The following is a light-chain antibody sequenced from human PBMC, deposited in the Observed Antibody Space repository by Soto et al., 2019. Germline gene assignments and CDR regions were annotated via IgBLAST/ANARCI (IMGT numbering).Light chain of an antibody. CDR1: QSLLYSDGKTF. Sequence: DIVMTQTPLSLSVTPGQPASISCKSSQSLLYSDGKTFLYWFLKKPGQPPHLLIYEVSSRVPGVADRFSGSGSGTDFTLKISRVEAEDLGVYYCMQSLQFPITFGQGTRLEIK. CDR3: MQSLQFPIT. CDR2: EVS. V-gene: IGKV2D-29*01. J-gene: IGKJ5*01.